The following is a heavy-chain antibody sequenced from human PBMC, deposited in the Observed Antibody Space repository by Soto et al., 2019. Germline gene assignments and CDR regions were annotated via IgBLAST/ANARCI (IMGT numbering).Heavy chain of an antibody. CDR2: IKSDGSTT. Sequence: EVQLVESGGGLVQPGGSLRLSCVASGFTFSSYGMHWVRQAPGKGLVWVSRIKSDGSTTSYVDSVKGRFTISRDNAKNTLHLQMNSLRSEDTAVYYCTRGSGGQPPYFDYWGQGTLVTVSS. V-gene: IGHV3-74*01. CDR3: TRGSGGQPPYFDY. D-gene: IGHD2-15*01. CDR1: GFTFSSYG. J-gene: IGHJ4*02.